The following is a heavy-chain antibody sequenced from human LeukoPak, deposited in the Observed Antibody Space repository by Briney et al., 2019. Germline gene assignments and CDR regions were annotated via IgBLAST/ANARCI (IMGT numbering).Heavy chain of an antibody. CDR1: GGSISSYY. CDR3: ARVSSDYGYFDY. J-gene: IGHJ4*02. CDR2: IYYSGST. Sequence: SETLSLTCTVSGGSISSYYWSWIRQPPGKGLEWIGYIYYSGSTNYNPSLKSRVTISVDTSKNQFSLKLSSVTAADTAVYYCARVSSDYGYFDYWGQGTLVTVSS. D-gene: IGHD4-17*01. V-gene: IGHV4-59*01.